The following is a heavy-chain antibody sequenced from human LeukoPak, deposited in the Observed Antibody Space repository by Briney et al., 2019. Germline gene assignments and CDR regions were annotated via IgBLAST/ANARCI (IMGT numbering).Heavy chain of an antibody. Sequence: SETLSLTCAVSGYSISSGYYWGWIRQPPGKGLEWIGSIYHSGSTYYNPSLKSRVTISVDTSKNQFSLKLSSVTAADTAVYYCARHRGPFWRKWYFDYWGRGTLVTVSS. CDR3: ARHRGPFWRKWYFDY. D-gene: IGHD3-3*01. CDR2: IYHSGST. J-gene: IGHJ4*02. CDR1: GYSISSGYY. V-gene: IGHV4-38-2*01.